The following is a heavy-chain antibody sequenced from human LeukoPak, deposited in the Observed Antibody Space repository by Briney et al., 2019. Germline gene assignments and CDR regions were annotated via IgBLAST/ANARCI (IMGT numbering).Heavy chain of an antibody. CDR1: GGSISSSTYY. D-gene: IGHD3-16*01. Sequence: PSETLSLTRTVSGGSISSSTYYWGWIRRPPGKGLEWIGSIYYSGSTYYNPFLKSRVTVSVDTSKNQFSLKLSSVTAADTAVYYCVRGSTLRHYQYWGQGTLVTVSS. CDR2: IYYSGST. V-gene: IGHV4-39*01. J-gene: IGHJ4*02. CDR3: VRGSTLRHYQY.